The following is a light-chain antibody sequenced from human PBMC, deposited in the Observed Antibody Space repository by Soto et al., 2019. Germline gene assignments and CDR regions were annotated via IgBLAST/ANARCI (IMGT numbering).Light chain of an antibody. J-gene: IGKJ4*01. CDR3: HQYGSSPFPGGSPLP. CDR1: QSVSGNY. V-gene: IGKV3-20*01. CDR2: GAS. Sequence: ENVLTQSPGTLSLSPGERATLSCRASQSVSGNYLAWYQHKPGQAPRLLIYGASSRATGIADRFSGSGSGTDITLTISRLEPEAFAVYYCHQYGSSPFPGGSPLPFGGGTKVEIK.